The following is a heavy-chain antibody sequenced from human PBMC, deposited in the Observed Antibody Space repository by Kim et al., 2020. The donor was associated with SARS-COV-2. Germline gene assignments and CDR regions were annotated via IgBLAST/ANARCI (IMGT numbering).Heavy chain of an antibody. Sequence: GGSLRLSCAASGFTFSSYDIHWVRQGTGKSLEWVSAIGTAGATYYPGSAKGRCTISRENDKNSLFLQMNSLRAGDTAVYYCGRAGSNWEFDYWGQGTLV. J-gene: IGHJ4*02. D-gene: IGHD4-4*01. V-gene: IGHV3-13*01. CDR3: GRAGSNWEFDY. CDR2: IGTAGAT. CDR1: GFTFSSYD.